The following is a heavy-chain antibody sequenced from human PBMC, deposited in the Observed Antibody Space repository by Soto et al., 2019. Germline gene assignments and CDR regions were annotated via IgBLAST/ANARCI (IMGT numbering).Heavy chain of an antibody. J-gene: IGHJ6*02. V-gene: IGHV6-1*01. CDR1: GDSVSSNSAA. D-gene: IGHD6-6*01. CDR2: TYYRSKWYN. Sequence: HSQTLSLTCAISGDSVSSNSAAWNWIRQSPSRGLEWLGRTYYRSKWYNDYAVSVKSRITINPDTSKNQFSLQLNSVTPEDTAVYYCARDKGSSSSNYYYYGMDVWGQGTTVTVSS. CDR3: ARDKGSSSSNYYYYGMDV.